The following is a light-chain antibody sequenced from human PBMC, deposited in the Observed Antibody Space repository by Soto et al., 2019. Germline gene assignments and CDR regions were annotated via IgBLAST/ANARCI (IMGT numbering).Light chain of an antibody. CDR3: QPSTTYSGT. J-gene: IGKJ3*01. CDR2: WAS. CDR1: QSISTW. V-gene: IGKV1-5*03. Sequence: DIHMTQSPATLSASVGDRVTITCRASQSISTWLAWYQQKPGKAPKLLIYWASSLESGVPSRFSGSGSGTEFTLTISSLQPDDFATYYCQPSTTYSGTFGPGTKVDIK.